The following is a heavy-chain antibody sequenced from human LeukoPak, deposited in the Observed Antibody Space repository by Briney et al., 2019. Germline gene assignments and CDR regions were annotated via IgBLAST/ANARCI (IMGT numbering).Heavy chain of an antibody. CDR2: INHSGST. J-gene: IGHJ5*02. CDR3: ARGPLLWVGELLYPSAWFDP. CDR1: GGSFSGYY. V-gene: IGHV4-34*01. D-gene: IGHD3-10*01. Sequence: PSETLSLTCAVYGGSFSGYYWSWIRQPPGKGLEWIGEINHSGSTNYNPSLKSRGTISVDTSKHQFSLKLSSVTAAGTAVYYCARGPLLWVGELLYPSAWFDPWGQGTLVTVSP.